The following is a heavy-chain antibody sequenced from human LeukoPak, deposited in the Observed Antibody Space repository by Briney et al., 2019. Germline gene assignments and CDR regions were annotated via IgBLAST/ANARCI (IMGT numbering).Heavy chain of an antibody. D-gene: IGHD2-8*01. CDR2: IWFDGKNQ. V-gene: IGHV3-33*01. J-gene: IGHJ6*02. CDR3: ARDRHCVNGVCHSPAGMNV. Sequence: GGSLRLSCAASGFILNSYGMHWARQAPGKGLEWVADIWFDGKNQHFADSVRGRFAISRDNSKNTVYLQINSLRAEDTAVYYCARDRHCVNGVCHSPAGMNVWGQGTTVTVSS. CDR1: GFILNSYG.